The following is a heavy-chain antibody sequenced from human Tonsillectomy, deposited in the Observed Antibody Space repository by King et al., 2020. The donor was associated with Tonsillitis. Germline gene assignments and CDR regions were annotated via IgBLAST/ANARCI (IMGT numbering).Heavy chain of an antibody. CDR1: GFTFSSFG. CDR2: IDYDGIND. D-gene: IGHD5-12*01. CDR3: ARGHLYGGYDRMDV. Sequence: VQLVESGGGGVQPGRSLRLSCAASGFTFSSFGMHWVRQAPGKGLEWVAFIDYDGINDYYADSVKGRFTISRDNSKNTLYLQMDSLRTEDTAVFYCARGHLYGGYDRMDVWGQGTTVTVSS. J-gene: IGHJ6*02. V-gene: IGHV3-30*03.